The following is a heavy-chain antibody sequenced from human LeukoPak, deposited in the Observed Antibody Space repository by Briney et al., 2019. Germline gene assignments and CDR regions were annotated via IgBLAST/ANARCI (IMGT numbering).Heavy chain of an antibody. D-gene: IGHD6-13*01. CDR2: IYYSGST. CDR1: GGSISSYY. J-gene: IGHJ3*02. V-gene: IGHV4-59*12. Sequence: SETLSLTCTVSGGSISSYYWSWIRQPPGKGLEWIGYIYYSGSTYYNPSLKSRVTISVDTSKNQFSLKLSSVTAADTAVYYCARVRIAAAVSWAFDIWGQGTMVTVSS. CDR3: ARVRIAAAVSWAFDI.